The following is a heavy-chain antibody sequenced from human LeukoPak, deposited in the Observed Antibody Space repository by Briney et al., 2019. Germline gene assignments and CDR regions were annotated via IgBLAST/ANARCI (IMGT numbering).Heavy chain of an antibody. CDR3: ARVGYDILTIHFDY. V-gene: IGHV4-31*11. CDR1: GGSISSGGYS. J-gene: IGHJ4*02. D-gene: IGHD3-9*01. CDR2: IYYSGST. Sequence: SETLSLTCAVSGGSISSGGYSWSWIRQPPGKGLEWIGYIYYSGSTYYNPSLKSRVTISVDTSKNQFSLKLSSVTAADTAVYYCARVGYDILTIHFDYWGQGTLVTVSS.